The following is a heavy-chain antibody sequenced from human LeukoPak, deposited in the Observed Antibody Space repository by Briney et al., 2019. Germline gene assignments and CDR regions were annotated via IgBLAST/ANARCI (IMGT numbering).Heavy chain of an antibody. D-gene: IGHD5-12*01. Sequence: PGGSLRLSCAASGFTFSRSWMHWVRQSPGKGLEWVGFIRSKAYGGTTEYAASVKGRFTISRDDSKSIAYLQMNSLKTEDTAVYYCTRDLSGYSGYGFFDYWGQGTLITVSS. CDR3: TRDLSGYSGYGFFDY. J-gene: IGHJ4*02. CDR1: GFTFSRSW. CDR2: IRSKAYGGTT. V-gene: IGHV3-49*04.